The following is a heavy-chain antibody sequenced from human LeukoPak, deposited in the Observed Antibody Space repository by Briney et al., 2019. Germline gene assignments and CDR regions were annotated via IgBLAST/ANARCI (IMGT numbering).Heavy chain of an antibody. CDR1: GGSFSGYY. Sequence: KSSETLSLTCAVYGGSFSGYYWSWIRQPPGKGLEWIGYIYYSGSTNYNPSLKSRVTISVDTSKNQFSLKLSSVTAADTAVYYCARAHYYDSSGLFDYWGQGTLVTVSS. D-gene: IGHD3-22*01. CDR3: ARAHYYDSSGLFDY. J-gene: IGHJ4*02. CDR2: IYYSGST. V-gene: IGHV4-59*01.